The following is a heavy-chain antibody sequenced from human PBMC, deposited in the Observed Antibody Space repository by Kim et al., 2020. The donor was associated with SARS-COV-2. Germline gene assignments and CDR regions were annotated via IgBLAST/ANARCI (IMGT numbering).Heavy chain of an antibody. CDR3: ARPGDIVGAPFDY. V-gene: IGHV1-69*01. J-gene: IGHJ4*02. D-gene: IGHD1-26*01. Sequence: YAQKVQGRVTITADESTSAAYMELSSLRSEDTAVYYCARPGDIVGAPFDYWGQGTLVTVSS.